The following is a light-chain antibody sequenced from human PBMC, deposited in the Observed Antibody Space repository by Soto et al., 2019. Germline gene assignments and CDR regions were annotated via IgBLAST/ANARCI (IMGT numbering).Light chain of an antibody. CDR1: SSNIGAGYG. Sequence: QSVLTQPPSVSGAPGQRVTISCTGSSSNIGAGYGVHWYQQFPGTTPKFLIYGNTNRPSGVPDRFSASKSGTSASLDITGLQAEDEAEYFCQSYDSSLTVVFGGGTKLTVL. CDR2: GNT. CDR3: QSYDSSLTVV. J-gene: IGLJ2*01. V-gene: IGLV1-40*01.